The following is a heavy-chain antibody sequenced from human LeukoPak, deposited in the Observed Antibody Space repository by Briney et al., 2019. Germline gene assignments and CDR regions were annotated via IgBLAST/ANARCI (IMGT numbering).Heavy chain of an antibody. V-gene: IGHV5-51*01. D-gene: IGHD6-6*01. J-gene: IGHJ3*02. Sequence: GESLKISCKGSGYSFISYWIGWVRQMPGKGLEWMGIIYPGDSDTRYSPSFQGQVTISADKSISTAYLQWSSLRASDTAMYYCARTFYSSSDAFHIWGQGTMVTVSS. CDR3: ARTFYSSSDAFHI. CDR1: GYSFISYW. CDR2: IYPGDSDT.